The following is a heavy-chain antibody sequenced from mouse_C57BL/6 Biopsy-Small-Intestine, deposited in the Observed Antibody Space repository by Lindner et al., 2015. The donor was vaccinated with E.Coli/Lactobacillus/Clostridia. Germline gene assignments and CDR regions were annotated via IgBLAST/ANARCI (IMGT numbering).Heavy chain of an antibody. J-gene: IGHJ1*03. CDR3: ARGGIYDGYYWYFDV. CDR2: IDPSDSYT. Sequence: VQLQESGAELVRPGTSVKLSCKASGYTFTSYWMHWVKQSPGQGLEWIGVIDPSDSYTHYNQKFKGRATLTVDTSSSTAYMQLSGLTSEDSAVYYCARGGIYDGYYWYFDVWGTGTTVTVSS. CDR1: GYTFTSYW. V-gene: IGHV1-59*01. D-gene: IGHD2-3*01.